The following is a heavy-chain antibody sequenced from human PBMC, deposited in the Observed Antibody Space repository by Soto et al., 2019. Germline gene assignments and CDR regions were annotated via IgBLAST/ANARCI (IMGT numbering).Heavy chain of an antibody. CDR2: ISYDGSNK. D-gene: IGHD2-2*01. V-gene: IGHV3-30*18. J-gene: IGHJ6*02. CDR1: GFTFSSYG. Sequence: QVQLVESGGGVVQPGRSLRLSCAASGFTFSSYGMHWVRQAPGKGLEWVAVISYDGSNKYYADSVKGRFTISRDNSKNXXDLQMNSLRAEDTAVYYCAKNLRCISNSCLYGMDVWGQGTTVTVSS. CDR3: AKNLRCISNSCLYGMDV.